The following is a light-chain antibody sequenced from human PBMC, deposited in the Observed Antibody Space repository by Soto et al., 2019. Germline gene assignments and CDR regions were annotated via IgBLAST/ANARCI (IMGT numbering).Light chain of an antibody. CDR2: GAF. Sequence: EIVLTQSPGTLSLSPGERATLSCRASQGVSSKLAWFQQKPGQAPRLLIYGAFTRATGIPTRFSGSGSETEFTLTISSLQSEDFAVYYCQQYNMWPHTFGQGTK. J-gene: IGKJ2*01. CDR1: QGVSSK. CDR3: QQYNMWPHT. V-gene: IGKV3-15*01.